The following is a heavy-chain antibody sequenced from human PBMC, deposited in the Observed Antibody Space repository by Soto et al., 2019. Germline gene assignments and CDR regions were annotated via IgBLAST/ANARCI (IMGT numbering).Heavy chain of an antibody. CDR2: ISGSGGST. CDR1: GFTFSSYA. Sequence: EVQLLESGGGLAQPGGSLRLSCAASGFTFSSYAMSWVRQAPGKGLEWVSTISGSGGSTYYADYAKGRCTISRDNSKNTIYRQRDSLSVEAAGIYYCAKLRSVRYSNVDYLGQGSLVTVFS. J-gene: IGHJ4*02. D-gene: IGHD6-13*01. V-gene: IGHV3-23*01. CDR3: AKLRSVRYSNVDY.